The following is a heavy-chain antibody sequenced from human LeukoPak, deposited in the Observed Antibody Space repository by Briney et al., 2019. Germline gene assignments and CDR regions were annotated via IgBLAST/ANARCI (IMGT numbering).Heavy chain of an antibody. V-gene: IGHV3-66*01. D-gene: IGHD2-2*01. CDR1: EFSVGSNY. CDR2: IYSGGST. Sequence: GGSLRLSCPASEFSVGSNYMTWVRQAPGKGLEWVSLIYSGGSTYYADSVKGRFTISRDNSKNTLYLQMNSLRAEDTAVYYCAREVCSSTSCYGYKWFDPWGQGTLVTVSS. CDR3: AREVCSSTSCYGYKWFDP. J-gene: IGHJ5*02.